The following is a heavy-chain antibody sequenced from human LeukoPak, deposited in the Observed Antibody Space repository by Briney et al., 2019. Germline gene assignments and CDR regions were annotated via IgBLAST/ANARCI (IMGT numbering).Heavy chain of an antibody. D-gene: IGHD2-21*02. J-gene: IGHJ4*02. CDR2: IYPGDSDT. CDR3: AIPRGCGDCSTHFDY. CDR1: GYSFTSYW. V-gene: IGHV5-51*01. Sequence: GESLKISCKGSGYSFTSYWIGWVRQMPGKGLEWMGIIYPGDSDTRYSPSFQGQVTISADKSISTAYLQWSSLKASDTAMYYCAIPRGCGDCSTHFDYWGQGTLVTVSS.